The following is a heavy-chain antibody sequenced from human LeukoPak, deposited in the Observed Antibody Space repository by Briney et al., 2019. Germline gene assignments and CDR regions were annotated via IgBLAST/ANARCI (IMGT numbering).Heavy chain of an antibody. D-gene: IGHD6-19*01. CDR1: GFTFSSYG. J-gene: IGHJ4*02. Sequence: GGSLRLSCAASGFTFSSYGMHWVRQAPGKGLEWVAVISYDGSNKYYADSVKGRFTISRDNSKNTLYLQMNSLRAEDTAVHYCAKDWQWPKGGFDYWGQGTLVTVSS. CDR3: AKDWQWPKGGFDY. V-gene: IGHV3-30*18. CDR2: ISYDGSNK.